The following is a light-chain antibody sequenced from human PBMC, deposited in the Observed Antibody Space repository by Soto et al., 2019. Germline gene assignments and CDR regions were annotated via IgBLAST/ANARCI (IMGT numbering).Light chain of an antibody. V-gene: IGLV2-8*01. J-gene: IGLJ1*01. CDR2: EVS. Sequence: QSALTQPPSASGSPGQSVTISCTGTNSDVGAYNYVSWYQQHPGKAPKLMIYEVSKRPSGVPDRFSGSKSGNTASLTVSGLQAEDEAEYYCASLHGGNNYVFGTGTKVTVL. CDR1: NSDVGAYNY. CDR3: ASLHGGNNYV.